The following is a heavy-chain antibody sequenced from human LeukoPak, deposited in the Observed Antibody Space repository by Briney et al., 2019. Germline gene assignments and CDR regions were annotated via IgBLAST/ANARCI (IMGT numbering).Heavy chain of an antibody. CDR2: ISHVGSDQ. V-gene: IGHV3-30*03. D-gene: IGHD6-19*01. Sequence: GGSLRLSCAASGFIFSDHRMDWVRQAPGKGLEWVAVISHVGSDQYYADSLKGRFTISRDISKNTLFLQMNSLRAEDTAVYYCARSGHSSGWDNNRYFYSGMDVWGQGTTVTV. CDR3: ARSGHSSGWDNNRYFYSGMDV. CDR1: GFIFSDHR. J-gene: IGHJ6*02.